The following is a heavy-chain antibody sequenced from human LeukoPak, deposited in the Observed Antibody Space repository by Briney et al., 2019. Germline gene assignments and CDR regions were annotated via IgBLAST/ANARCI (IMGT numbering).Heavy chain of an antibody. CDR2: IYTSAST. J-gene: IGHJ4*02. Sequence: SETLSLTCTVSGGSISSGSYYWSWIRQPAGKGLEWIGRIYTSASTNYNPSLKSRVTISVDTSKNQFSLKLSSVTAADTAVYYCARANWALSFDYWGQGTLVTVSS. CDR1: GGSISSGSYY. D-gene: IGHD1-1*01. CDR3: ARANWALSFDY. V-gene: IGHV4-61*02.